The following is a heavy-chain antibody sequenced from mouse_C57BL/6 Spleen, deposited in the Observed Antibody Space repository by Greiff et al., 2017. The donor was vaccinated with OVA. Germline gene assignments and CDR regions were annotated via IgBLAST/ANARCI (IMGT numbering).Heavy chain of an antibody. V-gene: IGHV1-69*01. CDR3: ARSDYGSGEWYFEV. CDR1: GYTFSSYW. Sequence: QVQLQQPGAELVMPGASVKLSCKASGYTFSSYWMHWVKQRPGQGLEWIGEIDPSDSHTNYNQKFKGKSTLTVDKSSSTAYMQLSSLTSEDTAVYYRARSDYGSGEWYFEVWGTGTTVTVS. CDR2: IDPSDSHT. J-gene: IGHJ1*03. D-gene: IGHD1-1*01.